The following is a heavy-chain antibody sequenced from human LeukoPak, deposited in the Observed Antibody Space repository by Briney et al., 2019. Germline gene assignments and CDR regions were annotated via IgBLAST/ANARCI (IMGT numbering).Heavy chain of an antibody. CDR1: GFTFSSYD. CDR2: ISGSGGTT. Sequence: GGSLRLSCAASGFTFSSYDISWVRQAPGTGLEWVSAISGSGGTTYYGDSVKGRFTISRDNPKNTLYLQMNSLRAEDTAVYYCAKIYSGSYWYFDLWGRGTLVTVSS. J-gene: IGHJ2*01. CDR3: AKIYSGSYWYFDL. V-gene: IGHV3-23*01. D-gene: IGHD1-26*01.